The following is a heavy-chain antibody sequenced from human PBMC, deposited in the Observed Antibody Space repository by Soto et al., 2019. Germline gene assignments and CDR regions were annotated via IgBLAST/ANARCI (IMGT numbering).Heavy chain of an antibody. CDR1: GGTISTYY. V-gene: IGHV4-59*01. J-gene: IGHJ6*02. D-gene: IGHD6-13*01. Sequence: QVRLQESGPGLVKPSETLSLTCTVSGGTISTYYWNWIRQPPGKGLEWIWYIYYSGSTNSNPSLRGRAILSVDTSKSWFSLRPDSLTAADTAVYYCAIGSAVHTHRWMDVWGPGTTVTVSS. CDR2: IYYSGST. CDR3: AIGSAVHTHRWMDV.